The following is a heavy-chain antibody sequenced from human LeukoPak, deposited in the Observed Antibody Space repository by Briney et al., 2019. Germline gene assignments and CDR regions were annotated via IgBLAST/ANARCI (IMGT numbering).Heavy chain of an antibody. V-gene: IGHV1-69*04. D-gene: IGHD6-13*01. CDR1: GGTFSSYT. CDR2: IIPILGIA. Sequence: ASVKVSCKASGGTFSSYTISWVRQAPGQGLEWMGRIIPILGIANYAQKFQGRVTITADESTSTAYMELSSLRSEDTAVYYCAREGYSSSWYFDYWGQGTLVTVSS. J-gene: IGHJ4*02. CDR3: AREGYSSSWYFDY.